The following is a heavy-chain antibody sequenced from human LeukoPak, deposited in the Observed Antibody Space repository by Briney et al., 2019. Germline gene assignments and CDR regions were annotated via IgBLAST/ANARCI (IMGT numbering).Heavy chain of an antibody. V-gene: IGHV5-51*01. CDR1: GYTFTTYW. CDR3: VRRSPEGATWGWEDY. Sequence: GESLKISCRGSGYTFTTYWIGWVRRMPGKGLEWMGIIYPGDSDTRYSPSFQGQVTISVDKSINTAYLQWNSLKASDTAIYYCVRRSPEGATWGWEDYWGQGTLVTVSS. CDR2: IYPGDSDT. J-gene: IGHJ4*02. D-gene: IGHD7-27*01.